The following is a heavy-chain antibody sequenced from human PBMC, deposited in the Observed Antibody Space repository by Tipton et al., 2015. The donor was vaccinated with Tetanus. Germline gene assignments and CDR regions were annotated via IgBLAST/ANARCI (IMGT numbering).Heavy chain of an antibody. V-gene: IGHV3-23*01. CDR1: GFTFSSYA. CDR3: AKDLLGGSGSYKYWYFDL. CDR2: ISGSGGST. D-gene: IGHD3-10*01. J-gene: IGHJ2*01. Sequence: SLRLSCAASGFTFSSYAMSWVRQAPGKGLEWVSAISGSGGSTYYADSVKGRFTISRDNSKNTLYLQMNSLRAEDTAVYYCAKDLLGGSGSYKYWYFDLWGRGTLVTVSS.